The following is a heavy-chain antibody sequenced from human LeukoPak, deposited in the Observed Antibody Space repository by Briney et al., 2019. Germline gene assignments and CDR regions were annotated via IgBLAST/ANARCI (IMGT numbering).Heavy chain of an antibody. CDR1: GGSISSYY. D-gene: IGHD6-13*01. CDR2: IYYSGST. CDR3: ARVYYSSSYDYWYFDL. V-gene: IGHV4-59*01. J-gene: IGHJ2*01. Sequence: SETLSLTCTVSGGSISSYYWSWIRRPPGKGLEWIGYIYYSGSTNYNPSLKSRVTISVDTSENQFSLKLSSVTAADTAVYYCARVYYSSSYDYWYFDLWGRGTLVTVSS.